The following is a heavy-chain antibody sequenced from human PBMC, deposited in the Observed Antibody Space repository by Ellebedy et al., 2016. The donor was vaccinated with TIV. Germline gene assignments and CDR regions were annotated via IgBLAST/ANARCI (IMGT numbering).Heavy chain of an antibody. J-gene: IGHJ4*02. CDR1: GYSFTNYW. CDR3: ARYEGTAGGIDY. CDR2: IYPGDSHT. Sequence: GESLKISCKGSGYSFTNYWIGWVRQMPGKGLEWMALIYPGDSHTEYSPSFQGQVTISADKSIRTASLQWSSLKASDTAMYYCARYEGTAGGIDYWGQGTLATVSS. V-gene: IGHV5-51*01. D-gene: IGHD6-13*01.